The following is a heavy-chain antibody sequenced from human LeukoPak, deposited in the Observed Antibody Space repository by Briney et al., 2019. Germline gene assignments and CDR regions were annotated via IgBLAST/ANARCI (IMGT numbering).Heavy chain of an antibody. Sequence: GGSLRLSCAASGFTFGDYYMSWIRQAPGKGLEWVPYISSSGSTIYYADSVKGRFTISRDNAKNSLYLQMNSLRAEDTAVYYCARDLVATITNYWGQGTLVTVSS. D-gene: IGHD5-12*01. CDR2: ISSSGSTI. CDR3: ARDLVATITNY. CDR1: GFTFGDYY. V-gene: IGHV3-11*01. J-gene: IGHJ4*02.